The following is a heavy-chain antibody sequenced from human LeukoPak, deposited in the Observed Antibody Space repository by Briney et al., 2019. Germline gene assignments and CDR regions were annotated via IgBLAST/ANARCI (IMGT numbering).Heavy chain of an antibody. D-gene: IGHD5-18*01. CDR3: AGEGYTYGHGVDF. Sequence: PGGSLRLSCAASGFNFIGYSMTWVRRPPGKGLEWVSSISSADNTYYADSVKGRFTVSRDNAGKSLYLQMDGLRPEDTAVYYCAGEGYTYGHGVDFWGQGTLVTVSS. J-gene: IGHJ4*02. CDR2: ISSADNT. CDR1: GFNFIGYS. V-gene: IGHV3-69-1*01.